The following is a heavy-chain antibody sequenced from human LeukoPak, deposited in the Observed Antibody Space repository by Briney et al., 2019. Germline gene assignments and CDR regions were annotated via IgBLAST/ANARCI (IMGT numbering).Heavy chain of an antibody. CDR3: ASSTTVPYYFDY. D-gene: IGHD4-17*01. V-gene: IGHV4-4*07. CDR2: IYSSGST. Sequence: PSETLSLTCTVSGGSISSYYWSGIRQPAGKGLEWIGRIYSSGSTKYNPSLKSRVTISVDKSKNQFSLKLSSVTAADTAVYYCASSTTVPYYFDYWGQGTLVTVSS. CDR1: GGSISSYY. J-gene: IGHJ4*02.